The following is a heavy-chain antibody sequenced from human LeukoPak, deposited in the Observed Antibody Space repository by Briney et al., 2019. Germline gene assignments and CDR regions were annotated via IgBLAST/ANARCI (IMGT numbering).Heavy chain of an antibody. V-gene: IGHV3-7*01. D-gene: IGHD3-22*01. CDR2: IKQDGSEK. CDR1: GFTLNNNW. J-gene: IGHJ4*02. CDR3: ARDKYYDRYFDS. Sequence: GGSLRLSCAGSGFTLNNNWMSWVRQAPGKGLEWVANIKQDGSEKYYVDSVKGRFTIFRDNAKNSLSLQMNSLRVEDSGVYYCARDKYYDRYFDSWGQGTLVTVSS.